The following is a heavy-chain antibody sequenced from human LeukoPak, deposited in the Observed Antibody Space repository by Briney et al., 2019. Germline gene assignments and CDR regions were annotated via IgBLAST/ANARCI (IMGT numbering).Heavy chain of an antibody. J-gene: IGHJ4*02. CDR2: IYYSGST. V-gene: IGHV4-39*01. D-gene: IGHD6-13*01. CDR1: GGSISSSSYY. Sequence: PSETLSLTCTVSGGSISSSSYYWGWIRQPPGKGLEWIGSIYYSGSTYYNPSLKSRVTISVDTSKNQFSLKLSSVTAADTAVHYCARLEMAAAGTDYFDYWGQGTLVTVSS. CDR3: ARLEMAAAGTDYFDY.